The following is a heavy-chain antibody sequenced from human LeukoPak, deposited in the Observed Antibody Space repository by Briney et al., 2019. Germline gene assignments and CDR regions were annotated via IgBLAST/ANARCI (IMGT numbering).Heavy chain of an antibody. Sequence: ASVKVSCKASGYTFTGYYMHWVRQAPGQGLEWMGWINPNSGDTNYAQKFQGRVTMTRDTSISTAYMELSRLRSGDTAVYYCARAEATANWFDPWGQGTLVTVSS. CDR3: ARAEATANWFDP. CDR1: GYTFTGYY. V-gene: IGHV1-2*02. CDR2: INPNSGDT. J-gene: IGHJ5*02. D-gene: IGHD5-24*01.